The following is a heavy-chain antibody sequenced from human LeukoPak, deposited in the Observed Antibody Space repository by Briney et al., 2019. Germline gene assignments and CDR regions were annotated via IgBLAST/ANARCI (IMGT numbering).Heavy chain of an antibody. D-gene: IGHD2-2*01. V-gene: IGHV3-21*04. CDR2: ISSSSSYI. CDR1: GFTFSSYS. Sequence: GGSLRLSCAASGFTFSSYSMNWVRQAPGKGLEWVSSISSSSSYIYYADSVKGRFTISRDNSKNTLYLQMNSLRAEDTAVYYCAKDGRSSTPGYWGQGTLVTVSS. CDR3: AKDGRSSTPGY. J-gene: IGHJ4*02.